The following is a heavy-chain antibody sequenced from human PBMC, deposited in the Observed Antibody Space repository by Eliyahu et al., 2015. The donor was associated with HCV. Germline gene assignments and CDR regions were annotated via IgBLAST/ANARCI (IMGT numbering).Heavy chain of an antibody. Sequence: EVQLVESGGGLVQPGGXLRLSCAAXGXTXXSXXXHWVRQVTGKGLGWVSAIDPAGDTYYPGSVKGRFTISRENAKNSLYLQMNSLTVGDTAVYYCARGGERRGLWLGELSSPDYWGQGTLVTVSS. CDR1: GXTXXSXX. CDR3: ARGGERRGLWLGELSSPDY. J-gene: IGHJ4*02. CDR2: IDPAGDT. D-gene: IGHD3-10*01. V-gene: IGHV3-13*01.